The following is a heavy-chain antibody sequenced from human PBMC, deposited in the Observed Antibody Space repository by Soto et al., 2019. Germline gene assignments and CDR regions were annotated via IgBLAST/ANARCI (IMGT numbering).Heavy chain of an antibody. CDR2: ITWNSANI. J-gene: IGHJ4*02. CDR1: GFTFDDYA. Sequence: DVQLVESWGGLVQPGRSLRLSCAASGFTFDDYAIHWVRQAPGKGLEWVSGITWNSANIDYADSVKGRFTISRDNAKNSMYLQMSSLRPEDTAIYFSARGRPLVQLGYYFDSWGQGTLVTVSS. D-gene: IGHD1-1*01. CDR3: ARGRPLVQLGYYFDS. V-gene: IGHV3-9*01.